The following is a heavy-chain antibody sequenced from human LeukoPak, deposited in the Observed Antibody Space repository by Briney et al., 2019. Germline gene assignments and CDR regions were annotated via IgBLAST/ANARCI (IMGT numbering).Heavy chain of an antibody. CDR3: ATGGGWLAPQADY. V-gene: IGHV1-69-2*01. Sequence: ASVNISCQASGYTLHEFYMHWVRQAPGKGREWMGRVDTADGETVYSERFRDRVTMTTDTPIDTAYMEMRILRSEDTALYYCATGGGWLAPQADYWGQGTLVVVSS. CDR2: VDTADGET. J-gene: IGHJ4*02. CDR1: GYTLHEFY. D-gene: IGHD6-19*01.